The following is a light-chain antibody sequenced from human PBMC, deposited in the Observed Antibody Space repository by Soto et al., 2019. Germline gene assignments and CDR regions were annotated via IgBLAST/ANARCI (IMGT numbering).Light chain of an antibody. CDR2: GAS. J-gene: IGKJ2*01. CDR3: QQYNNWHT. CDR1: QSVSSN. Sequence: EIVMTQSLATLSVSPGERATLSCRASQSVSSNLAWYQQKPGQAPRLLIYGASTRATGIPARFSGSGSGTEFTLTISSLQSEDFAVYYCQQYNNWHTFGQGTKLEI. V-gene: IGKV3-15*01.